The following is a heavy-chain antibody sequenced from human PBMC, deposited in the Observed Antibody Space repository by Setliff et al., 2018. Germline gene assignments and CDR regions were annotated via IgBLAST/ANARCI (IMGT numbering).Heavy chain of an antibody. Sequence: HPGGSLRLSCAASGFTFSSYGMHWVRQAPGKGLEWVAFIRYDGSNKYYADSVKGRFTISRDNSKNTLYLQMNSLRAEDTAVYYCAKDRHRRDTVTKGFGDYWGQGTLVTVSS. D-gene: IGHD4-17*01. CDR2: IRYDGSNK. V-gene: IGHV3-30*02. CDR3: AKDRHRRDTVTKGFGDY. CDR1: GFTFSSYG. J-gene: IGHJ4*02.